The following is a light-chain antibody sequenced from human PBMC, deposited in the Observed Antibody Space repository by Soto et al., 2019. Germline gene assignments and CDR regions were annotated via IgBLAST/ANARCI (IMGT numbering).Light chain of an antibody. CDR2: CAS. J-gene: IGKJ5*01. Sequence: EILLTQSPCTLSLSPGERATLSCRASQSVSSRYFAWYQQKPGQAPRLIIYCASSRATGIPERFSGSGSGTDFTLTISRLEPEDFAVYYCHQSGSYGITFGQGTRLEIK. CDR1: QSVSSRY. CDR3: HQSGSYGIT. V-gene: IGKV3-20*01.